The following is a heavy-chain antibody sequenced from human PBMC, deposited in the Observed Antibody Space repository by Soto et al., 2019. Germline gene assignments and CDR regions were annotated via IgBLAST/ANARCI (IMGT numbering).Heavy chain of an antibody. Sequence: SETLSLTCTVSGGSISSSNYYWAWIRQPPGKGLEWIASLYYGGSTYYNPSLKSRVTISGDASKNQFPLRLTSVTAADTAVYYCARGLSTHVEVAGMGYFDSWGQGTLVTVSS. V-gene: IGHV4-39*06. J-gene: IGHJ4*02. CDR3: ARGLSTHVEVAGMGYFDS. D-gene: IGHD6-19*01. CDR2: LYYGGST. CDR1: GGSISSSNYY.